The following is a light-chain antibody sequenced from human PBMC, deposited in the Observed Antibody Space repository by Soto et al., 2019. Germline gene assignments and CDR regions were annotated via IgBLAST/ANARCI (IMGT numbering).Light chain of an antibody. Sequence: QSVLTQPPSADGTPGQRVTISCSGSTSNIGSNYVYWHQQLPGMAPKLLIYRNDQRPSGVPDRFSGSKSGTSAALAISGLRSEDEGDYYCATWDDTLSGRGVFGTGTKLTVL. CDR2: RND. J-gene: IGLJ1*01. V-gene: IGLV1-47*01. CDR3: ATWDDTLSGRGV. CDR1: TSNIGSNY.